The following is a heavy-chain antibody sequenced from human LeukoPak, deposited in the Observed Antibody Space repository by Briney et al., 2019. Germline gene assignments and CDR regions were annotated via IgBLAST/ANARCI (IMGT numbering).Heavy chain of an antibody. J-gene: IGHJ4*02. CDR3: ARDRSWGSRGWSPPH. Sequence: SETLSLTCTVSGGSISSSSYYWGWIRQPPGKGLEWIGSIYYSGSTYYNPSLKSRVTISVDTSKNQFSLKLSSVTAANTAVYYRARDRSWGSRGWSPPHWGQGTLVIVSS. CDR2: IYYSGST. V-gene: IGHV4-39*02. CDR1: GGSISSSSYY. D-gene: IGHD6-19*01.